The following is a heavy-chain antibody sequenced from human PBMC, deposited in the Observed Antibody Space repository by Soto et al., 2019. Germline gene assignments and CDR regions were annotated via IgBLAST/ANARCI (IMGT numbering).Heavy chain of an antibody. CDR2: IYRGGIT. CDR1: GYSISRGLY. CDR3: AIGNPDWFDP. Sequence: SETRSLTWAVSGYSISRGLYWCLIRQPPGKGLEWIGTIYRGGITYYNPSLKSRVTISIDTSKNHFSLRLSSVTATDTAVYFCAIGNPDWFDPWGQGTLVTVSS. D-gene: IGHD1-1*01. V-gene: IGHV4-38-2*01. J-gene: IGHJ5*02.